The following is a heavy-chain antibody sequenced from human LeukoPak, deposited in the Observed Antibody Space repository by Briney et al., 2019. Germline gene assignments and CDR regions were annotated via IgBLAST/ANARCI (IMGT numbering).Heavy chain of an antibody. V-gene: IGHV4-34*01. Sequence: PSETLSLTCAVYGGSFSGYYWSWIRQPPGKGLEWIGEINHSGSTNYNPSLKSRVTISVDTSKNQFPLKLSSVTAADTAVYYCARYLTDDAFDIWGQGTMVTVSS. D-gene: IGHD3-9*01. CDR2: INHSGST. CDR3: ARYLTDDAFDI. J-gene: IGHJ3*02. CDR1: GGSFSGYY.